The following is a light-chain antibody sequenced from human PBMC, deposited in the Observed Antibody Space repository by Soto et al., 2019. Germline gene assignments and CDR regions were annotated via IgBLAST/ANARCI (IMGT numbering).Light chain of an antibody. Sequence: EIVLTQSPGTLSLSPGERATLSCRASQSVSNRYLAWYQQKPGQAPRLLIYGASSRATGIPDRFSGSGSGTDVTLTISRVEPEDLAVYYCQQYGSSPYTFGQGTKLEMK. V-gene: IGKV3-20*01. CDR2: GAS. CDR1: QSVSNRY. CDR3: QQYGSSPYT. J-gene: IGKJ2*01.